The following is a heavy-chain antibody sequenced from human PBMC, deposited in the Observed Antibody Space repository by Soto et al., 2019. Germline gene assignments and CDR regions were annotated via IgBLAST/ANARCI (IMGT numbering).Heavy chain of an antibody. CDR3: ARAPYEHCYYYGMDV. CDR2: IYSGGST. CDR1: GFTVSSNY. Sequence: GGSLRLSCAASGFTVSSNYMSWVRQAPGKGLEWVSVIYSGGSTYYADSVKGRFTISRDNSKNTLYLQMNSLRAEDTAVYYCARAPYEHCYYYGMDVWGQGTTVTSP. V-gene: IGHV3-53*01. J-gene: IGHJ6*02. D-gene: IGHD3-3*01.